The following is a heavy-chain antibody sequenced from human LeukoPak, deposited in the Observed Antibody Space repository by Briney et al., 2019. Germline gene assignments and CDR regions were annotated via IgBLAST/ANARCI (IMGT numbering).Heavy chain of an antibody. CDR3: ARGGGLAV. CDR2: INHNGNVN. V-gene: IGHV3-7*03. Sequence: GGYLRLSCAASGFTFSSYWMKWARQAPGKGLEWVASINHNGNVNYYVDSVKGRFTISRDNGKTSMYLQMSKLRAEDTAVCVCARGGGLAVWGQGATVTASS. D-gene: IGHD3-16*01. J-gene: IGHJ6*02. CDR1: GFTFSSYW.